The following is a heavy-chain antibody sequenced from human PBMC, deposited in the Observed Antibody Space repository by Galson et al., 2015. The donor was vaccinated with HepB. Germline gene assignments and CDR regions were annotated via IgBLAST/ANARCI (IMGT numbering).Heavy chain of an antibody. CDR2: IYNSGST. D-gene: IGHD2-15*01. CDR3: ASYCSGGSCYLGYNWFDP. V-gene: IGHV4-59*04. Sequence: LSLTCTVSGGSISSYYWSWIRQPPGKGLEWIGYIYNSGSTYYNPSLKSRVTISLDTSKNQFSLRLSSVTAADTAVYYCASYCSGGSCYLGYNWFDPWGQGTLVTVSS. J-gene: IGHJ5*02. CDR1: GGSISSYY.